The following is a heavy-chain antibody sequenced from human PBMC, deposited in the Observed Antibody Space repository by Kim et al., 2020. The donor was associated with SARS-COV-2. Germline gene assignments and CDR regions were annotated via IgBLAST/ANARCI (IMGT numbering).Heavy chain of an antibody. J-gene: IGHJ6*02. D-gene: IGHD1-26*01. CDR2: ISYDGSNK. CDR1: GFTFSSYA. Sequence: GGSLRLSCAASGFTFSSYAMHWVRQAPGKGLEWVAVISYDGSNKYYADSVKGRFTISRDNSKNTLYLQMNSLRAEDTAVYYCARDMQTASPFWWEPNYGMDVWGQGTTVTVSS. V-gene: IGHV3-30-3*01. CDR3: ARDMQTASPFWWEPNYGMDV.